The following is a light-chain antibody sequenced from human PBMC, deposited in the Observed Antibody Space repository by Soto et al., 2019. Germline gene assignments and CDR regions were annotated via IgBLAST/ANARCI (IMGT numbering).Light chain of an antibody. CDR2: EVS. CDR1: SSDVGHYDY. J-gene: IGLJ2*01. CDR3: SSYGGSNNLV. Sequence: QSVLTQPPSASGSPGQSVTISCTGTSSDVGHYDYVSWYQQHPGKAPKLMIYEVSKRPSGVPDRFSGSKFGYTASLTVSGLQDEDEADYYCSSYGGSNNLVFGGGTKVTVL. V-gene: IGLV2-8*01.